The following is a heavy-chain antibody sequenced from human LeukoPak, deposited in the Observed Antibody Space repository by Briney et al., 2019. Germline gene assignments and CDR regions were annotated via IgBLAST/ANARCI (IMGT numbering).Heavy chain of an antibody. CDR3: VKEDEAYYFDY. CDR1: GFAFSNYP. J-gene: IGHJ4*02. CDR2: ITSNGGGT. Sequence: GGSLRLSCSASGFAFSNYPMHWVRQAPGKGLEYVSAITSNGGGTYYADSVKGRFTISRDNSKNTLYLQMSSLRAEDTAVYYCVKEDEAYYFDYWGQGTLLTVSS. V-gene: IGHV3-64D*06.